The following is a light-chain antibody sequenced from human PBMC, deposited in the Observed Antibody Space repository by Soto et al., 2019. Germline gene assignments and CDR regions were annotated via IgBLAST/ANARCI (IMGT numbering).Light chain of an antibody. CDR3: QQYSSYSLYT. Sequence: DIQMTQSPSTLSASVGDRVTITCRASQSIRGWLAWFQQKPGKAPKLLIYDASTLESGVPSRFSGSGSGTQFTLTISSLQPDDFATYFCQQYSSYSLYTFGQGTKLEI. CDR2: DAS. CDR1: QSIRGW. J-gene: IGKJ2*01. V-gene: IGKV1-5*01.